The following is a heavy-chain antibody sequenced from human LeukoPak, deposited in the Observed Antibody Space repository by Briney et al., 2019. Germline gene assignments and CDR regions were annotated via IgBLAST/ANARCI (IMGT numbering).Heavy chain of an antibody. V-gene: IGHV3-48*02. CDR2: ITASGTAM. CDR3: ARDRLGVEMSTINRFDY. J-gene: IGHJ4*02. D-gene: IGHD5-24*01. CDR1: GFTFSSYS. Sequence: GGSLRLSCAASGFTFSSYSMNWVRQAPGKGLEWVSHITASGTAMFYADSVKGRFTISRDNAKNSLYLQMNSLRDEDTAVYYCARDRLGVEMSTINRFDYWGQGTLVAVSS.